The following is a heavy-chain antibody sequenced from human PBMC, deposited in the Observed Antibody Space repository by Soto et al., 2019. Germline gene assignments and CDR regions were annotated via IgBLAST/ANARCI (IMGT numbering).Heavy chain of an antibody. CDR3: ARDSGSYWADYYYGMDV. CDR1: GFTFSSYW. CDR2: IKQDGSEK. D-gene: IGHD1-26*01. J-gene: IGHJ6*02. V-gene: IGHV3-7*03. Sequence: VQLVESGGGLVQPGGSLRLSCAASGFTFSSYWMSWVRQAPGKGLEWVANIKQDGSEKYYVDSVKGRFTISRDNAKNSLYLQMSGLRAEDTAVYYCARDSGSYWADYYYGMDVWGQGTAVTVSS.